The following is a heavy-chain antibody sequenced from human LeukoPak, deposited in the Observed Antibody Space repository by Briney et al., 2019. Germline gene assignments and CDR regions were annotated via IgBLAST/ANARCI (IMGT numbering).Heavy chain of an antibody. V-gene: IGHV4-34*01. J-gene: IGHJ4*02. CDR3: ARGGVVTAFFDY. CDR2: IYHSGST. CDR1: GGSFSGYY. Sequence: SETLSLTCAVYGGSFSGYYWSWIRQPPGKGLEWIGEIYHSGSTNYNPSLKSRVTISVDKSKNQFSLKLSSVTAADTAVYYCARGGVVTAFFDYWGQGTLVTVSS. D-gene: IGHD2-21*02.